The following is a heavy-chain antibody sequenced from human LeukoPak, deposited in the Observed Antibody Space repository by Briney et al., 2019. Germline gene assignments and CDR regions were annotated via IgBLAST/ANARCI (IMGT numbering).Heavy chain of an antibody. CDR2: IRFDGSEK. D-gene: IGHD3-22*01. J-gene: IGHJ4*02. Sequence: GGSLRLSCAASGFTFSTSGMHWVRQAPGRGLEWVAFIRFDGSEKFYADSVKGRFTISRDNAKNSLYLQMNSLRAEDTAVYYCASGYYDSSGYPLNFDYWGQGTLVTVSS. V-gene: IGHV3-30*02. CDR3: ASGYYDSSGYPLNFDY. CDR1: GFTFSTSG.